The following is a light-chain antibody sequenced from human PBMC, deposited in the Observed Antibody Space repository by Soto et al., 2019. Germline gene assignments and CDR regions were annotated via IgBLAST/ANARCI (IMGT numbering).Light chain of an antibody. CDR3: QQYRT. J-gene: IGKJ1*01. CDR1: RTVSNR. Sequence: VSVCPVGRVTFSCRASRTVSNRLAWYQHKPGQAPRLLIYGASSRATGIPDRFSGSGSGTDFTLTISRLEPEDFAVYYCQQYRTFGQGTKVDIK. V-gene: IGKV3-20*01. CDR2: GAS.